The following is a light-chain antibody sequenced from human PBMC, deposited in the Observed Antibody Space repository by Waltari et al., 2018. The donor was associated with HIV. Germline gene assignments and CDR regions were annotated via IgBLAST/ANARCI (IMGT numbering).Light chain of an antibody. CDR1: NLGDKY. V-gene: IGLV3-1*01. CDR3: QAWDSNTGV. CDR2: VDT. J-gene: IGLJ2*01. Sequence: SYELTQPPSVSVSPGQTASNTCSRDNLGDKYAYWYQQKPGQSPVLVIYVDTKRPSGIPERFSGSNSGNTATLTISGTQAMDEADYYCQAWDSNTGVFGGGTKLTVL.